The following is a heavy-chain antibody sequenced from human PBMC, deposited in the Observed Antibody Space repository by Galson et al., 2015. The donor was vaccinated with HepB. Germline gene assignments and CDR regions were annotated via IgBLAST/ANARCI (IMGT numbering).Heavy chain of an antibody. CDR2: IRYDGSNK. D-gene: IGHD6-25*01. CDR1: GSTFSSYG. J-gene: IGHJ5*02. V-gene: IGHV3-30*02. Sequence: SLRLSCAASGSTFSSYGMHWVRQAPGKGLEWVAFIRYDGSNKHYADSVKGRFTISRDNSKNTLYLQMNSLRAEDTAVYYCAKYGPSRYSSGHSPNWFDPWGQGTLVTVSS. CDR3: AKYGPSRYSSGHSPNWFDP.